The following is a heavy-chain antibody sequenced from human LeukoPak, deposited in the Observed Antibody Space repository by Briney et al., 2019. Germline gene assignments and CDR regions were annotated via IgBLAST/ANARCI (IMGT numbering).Heavy chain of an antibody. CDR3: ARDGGSGYCSSSNCYEGFDY. J-gene: IGHJ4*02. CDR1: GFSVSSNY. D-gene: IGHD2-2*01. Sequence: PGGSLRLSCVASGFSVSSNYMSWVRQAPGKGLEWVSTIYSGESAYYADSVKGRFTISRDNSKNALVLQMNSLTAADTAVYYCARDGGSGYCSSSNCYEGFDYWGQGTLVTVSS. CDR2: IYSGESA. V-gene: IGHV3-66*01.